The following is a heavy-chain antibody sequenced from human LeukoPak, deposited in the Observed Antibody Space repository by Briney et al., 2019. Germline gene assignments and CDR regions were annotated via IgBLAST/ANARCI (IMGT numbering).Heavy chain of an antibody. CDR2: ISGSGDSA. CDR3: AKVGGDSSGYYFYFDY. Sequence: GGSLRLSCAASGFTFSSYAMTWVRQAPGKGLEWVSAISGSGDSAYYADSVKGRFTISRDNSKNTLYLQMDGLGAENTAVYYCAKVGGDSSGYYFYFDYWGQGTLVTVSS. CDR1: GFTFSSYA. J-gene: IGHJ4*02. D-gene: IGHD3-22*01. V-gene: IGHV3-23*01.